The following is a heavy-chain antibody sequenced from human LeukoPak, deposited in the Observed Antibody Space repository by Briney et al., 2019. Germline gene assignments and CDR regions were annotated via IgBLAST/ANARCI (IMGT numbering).Heavy chain of an antibody. V-gene: IGHV4-34*01. CDR1: GGSFSGYY. J-gene: IGHJ3*02. CDR3: ARATYYYDSSGYYSLWAFDI. D-gene: IGHD3-22*01. CDR2: INHSGST. Sequence: SETLSLTCAVYGGSFSGYYWSWIRQPPGKGLEWIGEINHSGSTNYNPSLKSRVTISVDTSKNQFSLKLSSVTAADTAVYYCARATYYYDSSGYYSLWAFDIWGQGTMVTVSS.